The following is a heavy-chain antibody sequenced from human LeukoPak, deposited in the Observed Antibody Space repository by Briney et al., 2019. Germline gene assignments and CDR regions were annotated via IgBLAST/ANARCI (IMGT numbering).Heavy chain of an antibody. CDR2: IYYSGST. V-gene: IGHV4-59*08. D-gene: IGHD2-15*01. J-gene: IGHJ4*02. CDR3: ARSVDCSGGSCYYGRREFDY. Sequence: SETLSLTCTVSGGSISSYYWSWIRQPPGKGLEWIRYIYYSGSTNYNPSLKSRVTISVDTSKNQFSLKLSSVTAADTAVYYCARSVDCSGGSCYYGRREFDYWGQGTLVTVSS. CDR1: GGSISSYY.